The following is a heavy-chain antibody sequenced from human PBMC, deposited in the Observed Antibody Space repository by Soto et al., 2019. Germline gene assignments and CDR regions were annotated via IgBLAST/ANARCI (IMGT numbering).Heavy chain of an antibody. CDR1: GGSISSYY. J-gene: IGHJ4*02. D-gene: IGHD3-9*01. CDR2: IYYSGST. Sequence: SETLSLTCTVSGGSISSYYWSWIRQPPGKGLEWIGYIYYSGSTNYNPSLKSRVTISVDTSKNQFSLKLSSVTAADTAVYYCARHEFDGITIGDYFDYWGQGTLVTVSS. CDR3: ARHEFDGITIGDYFDY. V-gene: IGHV4-59*08.